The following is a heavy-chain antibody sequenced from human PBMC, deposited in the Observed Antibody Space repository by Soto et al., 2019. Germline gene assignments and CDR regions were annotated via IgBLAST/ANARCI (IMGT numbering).Heavy chain of an antibody. V-gene: IGHV3-74*01. D-gene: IGHD3-16*01. CDR3: TRDLGGAGSY. CDR2: IDNDGRTT. J-gene: IGHJ4*02. CDR1: GFTFSSYS. Sequence: GGSLRLSCAASGFTFSSYSMNWVRQAPGKGLVWVSRIDNDGRTTNYADSVQGRFTISRDNAKNTLYLQMNSLRAEDTAIYYCTRDLGGAGSYWGQGTLVTVSS.